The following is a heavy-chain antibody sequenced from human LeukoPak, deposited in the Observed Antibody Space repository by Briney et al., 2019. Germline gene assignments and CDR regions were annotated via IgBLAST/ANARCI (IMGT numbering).Heavy chain of an antibody. Sequence: SQTLSLTSTVYGGSLSSGDYYWSWIRQPPGKGLEWIGYIYCSGSTYYNPSLKSRVTISVDTSKNQFSLKLSSVTAADTAVYYCAAKGLHFDYWGQGTLVTVSS. CDR2: IYCSGST. J-gene: IGHJ4*02. V-gene: IGHV4-30-4*08. D-gene: IGHD2-15*01. CDR3: AAKGLHFDY. CDR1: GGSLSSGDYY.